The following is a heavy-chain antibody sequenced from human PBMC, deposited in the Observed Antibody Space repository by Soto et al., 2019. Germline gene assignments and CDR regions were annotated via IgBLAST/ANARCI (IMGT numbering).Heavy chain of an antibody. CDR2: ISYHGNDK. CDR1: GFTFSSYG. Sequence: QVQVVESGGGVVQPGRSLRLSCAASGFTFSSYGMHWVRQAPGKGLEWVAVISYHGNDKYYADSVKGRFTISRDNFKSTLYLQMSSLRAEDKDIYFRQKDLLHNPVTTCGSWGQGTLVTVSS. D-gene: IGHD4-17*01. V-gene: IGHV3-30*18. J-gene: IGHJ5*02. CDR3: QKDLLHNPVTTCGS.